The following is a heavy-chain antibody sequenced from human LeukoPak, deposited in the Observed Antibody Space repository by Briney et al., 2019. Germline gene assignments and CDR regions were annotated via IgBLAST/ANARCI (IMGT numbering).Heavy chain of an antibody. D-gene: IGHD2/OR15-2a*01. J-gene: IGHJ6*02. V-gene: IGHV4-59*11. CDR1: GGSISSHF. CDR2: IYNSGTT. CDR3: ARSLQYGNNNYYFYGMDV. Sequence: PSETLSLTCTVSGGSISSHFWSWIRQPPGKGLEWIGNIYNSGTTNYNPSLKSGVTISVDTSKNQLSLQLTSVTAADTAVYYCARSLQYGNNNYYFYGMDVWGQGTTVTVSS.